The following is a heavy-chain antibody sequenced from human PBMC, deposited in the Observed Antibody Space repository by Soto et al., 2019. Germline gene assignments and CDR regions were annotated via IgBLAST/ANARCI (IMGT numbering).Heavy chain of an antibody. CDR1: GGSTSSYY. CDR2: IYYSGST. D-gene: IGHD6-13*01. J-gene: IGHJ4*02. V-gene: IGHV4-59*08. Sequence: SETLSLTCTVSGGSTSSYYWSWIRQPPGKGLEWIGNIYYSGSTNYNPSLKSRVTISVDTSKNQFSLKLSSVTAADTAVYYCASIADFLFDYWGQGTLVTVSS. CDR3: ASIADFLFDY.